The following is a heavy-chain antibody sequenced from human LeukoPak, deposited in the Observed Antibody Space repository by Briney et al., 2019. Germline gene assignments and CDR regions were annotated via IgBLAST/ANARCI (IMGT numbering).Heavy chain of an antibody. D-gene: IGHD2-15*01. CDR1: GYSISSGYY. V-gene: IGHV4-38-2*02. CDR3: ARVVVAAFPTRLFDC. Sequence: PSETLSLTCTVSGYSISSGYYWGWIRQPPGKGLEWIGSIYHSGSTYYNPSLKSRVTISVDTSKNQFSLKLSSVTAADTAVYYCARVVVAAFPTRLFDCWGQGTLVTVSS. J-gene: IGHJ4*02. CDR2: IYHSGST.